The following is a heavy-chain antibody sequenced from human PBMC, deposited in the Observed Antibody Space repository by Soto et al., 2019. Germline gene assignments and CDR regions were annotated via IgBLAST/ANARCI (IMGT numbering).Heavy chain of an antibody. V-gene: IGHV3-66*01. CDR3: ARDRGPYYDPSFDI. CDR2: IYSGGST. Sequence: GGSLRLSCAASGFTVSSNYMSWVRQAPGKGLEWVSVIYSGGSTYYADSVKGRFTISRDNSKNTLYLQMNSLRAEDTAVYYCARDRGPYYDPSFDIWGQGTMVTVSS. CDR1: GFTVSSNY. J-gene: IGHJ3*02. D-gene: IGHD3-3*01.